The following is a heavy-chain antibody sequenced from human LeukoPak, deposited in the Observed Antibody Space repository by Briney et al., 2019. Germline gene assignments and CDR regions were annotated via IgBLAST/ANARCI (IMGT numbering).Heavy chain of an antibody. D-gene: IGHD2-8*01. J-gene: IGHJ4*02. CDR2: ISASGGST. V-gene: IGHV3-23*01. CDR1: EFTFSSYA. Sequence: GGSLRLSCAASEFTFSSYAMNWVRQAPGKGLEWVSAISASGGSTYYADSVKGRFSISRDNSKNTLYLQMNSLRAEDTAVYYYAKDQDANYFDYWGQGTLVTVSS. CDR3: AKDQDANYFDY.